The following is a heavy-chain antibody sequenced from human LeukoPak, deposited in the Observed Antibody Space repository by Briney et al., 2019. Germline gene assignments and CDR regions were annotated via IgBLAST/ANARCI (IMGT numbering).Heavy chain of an antibody. V-gene: IGHV5-51*01. J-gene: IGHJ4*02. CDR3: ARPRSSGTYHSYDY. CDR1: GYSFTTYW. D-gene: IGHD1-26*01. Sequence: GESLKISCKGSGYSFTTYWIGWVRQMPGKGLEWMGIVYPGDSDTRYSPSFQGQVTISADKSISTAYLHWSSLKASDTAMYYCARPRSSGTYHSYDYWGQGALVTVSS. CDR2: VYPGDSDT.